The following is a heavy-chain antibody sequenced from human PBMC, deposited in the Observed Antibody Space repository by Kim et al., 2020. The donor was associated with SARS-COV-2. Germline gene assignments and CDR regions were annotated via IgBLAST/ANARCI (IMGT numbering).Heavy chain of an antibody. Sequence: TGNPTYAQGFTGRFVFSLDTSVSTAYLQISSLKAEDTAVYYCARDHSMDVWGQGTTVTVSS. CDR2: TGNP. J-gene: IGHJ6*02. V-gene: IGHV7-4-1*02. CDR3: ARDHSMDV.